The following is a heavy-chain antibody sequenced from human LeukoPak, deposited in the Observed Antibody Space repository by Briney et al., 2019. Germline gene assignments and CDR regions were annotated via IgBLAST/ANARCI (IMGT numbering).Heavy chain of an antibody. J-gene: IGHJ4*02. D-gene: IGHD1-26*01. Sequence: SEXLXXXCAVXGYSISSGYYXGWSRQPPGKGLXWIGSIYHSGSTYYNPSLKSRVTISVDTSKNQFSLKLSSVTAADTAVYYCARHRGGSYEPFDYWGQGTLVTVSS. CDR3: ARHRGGSYEPFDY. CDR1: GYSISSGYY. CDR2: IYHSGST. V-gene: IGHV4-38-2*01.